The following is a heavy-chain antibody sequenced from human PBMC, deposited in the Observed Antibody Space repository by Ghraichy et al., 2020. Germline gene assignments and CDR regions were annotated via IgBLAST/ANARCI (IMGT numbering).Heavy chain of an antibody. V-gene: IGHV3-33*01. CDR1: GFTFSSYG. Sequence: GGSLRLSCAASGFTFSSYGMHWVRQAPGKGLEWVAVIWYDGSNKYYADSVKGRFTISRDNSKNTLYLQMNSLRAEDTAVYYCASQESSFTGTYSSSPGNRGALDYWGQGTLVTVSS. D-gene: IGHD6-6*01. CDR2: IWYDGSNK. CDR3: ASQESSFTGTYSSSPGNRGALDY. J-gene: IGHJ4*02.